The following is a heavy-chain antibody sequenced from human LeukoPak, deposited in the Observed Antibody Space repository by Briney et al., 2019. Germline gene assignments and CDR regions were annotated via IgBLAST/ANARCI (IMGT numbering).Heavy chain of an antibody. V-gene: IGHV4-59*02. CDR1: GASVSSYY. D-gene: IGHD6-6*01. CDR3: AKLLGEEY. J-gene: IGHJ4*02. Sequence: SETLSLTCSVSGASVSSYYWSWVRQSPDKGLEWIGYVYHSGSSSNPSLQSRVTISQDTSGNQFSLKMTSVTAADTAVYYCAKLLGEEYWGQGTLVVVSS. CDR2: VYHSGS.